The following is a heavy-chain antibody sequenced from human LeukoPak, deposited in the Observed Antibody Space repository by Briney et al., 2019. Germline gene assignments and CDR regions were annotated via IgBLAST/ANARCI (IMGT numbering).Heavy chain of an antibody. J-gene: IGHJ4*02. CDR2: ICSGGST. CDR3: ANAVDYYDSSGSI. D-gene: IGHD3-22*01. Sequence: PSETLSLTCTVSGDSITSSNYWGWWRRSPGEGVVGCFAIICSGGSTYYAPSVKGRFTISRDTSKNQLYLKLNSLRAADTAVYYCANAVDYYDSSGSIGGQGTLVTVSS. V-gene: IGHV4-39*07. CDR1: GDSITSSNY.